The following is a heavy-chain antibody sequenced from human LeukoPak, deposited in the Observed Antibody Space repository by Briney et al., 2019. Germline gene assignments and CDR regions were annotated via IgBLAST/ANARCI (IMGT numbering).Heavy chain of an antibody. V-gene: IGHV3-48*03. J-gene: IGHJ6*04. D-gene: IGHD3-10*02. CDR1: GFTFSSYE. CDR2: ISSSGSTI. Sequence: GGSLRLSCAASGFTFSSYEMNWVRQAPGKGLGWVSYISSSGSTIYYADSVKGRFTISRDNAKNSLYLQMNSLRAEDTAVYYCAELSITMIGGVWGKGTTVTISS. CDR3: AELSITMIGGV.